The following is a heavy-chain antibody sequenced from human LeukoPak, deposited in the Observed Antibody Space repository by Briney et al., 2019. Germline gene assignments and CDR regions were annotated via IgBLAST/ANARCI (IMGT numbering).Heavy chain of an antibody. CDR2: MNPNSGNT. CDR3: ARSIYGSGSYYDY. Sequence: GASVKVSCKASGYTFTGYDINWVRQATGQGLEWMGWMNPNSGNTNYAQKLQGRVTMTTDTSTSTAYMELRSLRSDDTAVYYCARSIYGSGSYYDYWGQGTLVTVSS. CDR1: GYTFTGYD. D-gene: IGHD3-10*01. J-gene: IGHJ4*02. V-gene: IGHV1-18*01.